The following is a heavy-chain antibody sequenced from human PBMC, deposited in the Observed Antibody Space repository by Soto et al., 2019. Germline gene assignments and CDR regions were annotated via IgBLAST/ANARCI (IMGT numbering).Heavy chain of an antibody. J-gene: IGHJ5*02. CDR1: GFTFNNYA. CDR2: ISGSGGTT. Sequence: EVQLLESGGGLVQPGGSLRLSCAASGFTFNNYAMTWVRQAPGKGLEWVSHISGSGGTTYYADSVKGRFTISRDNSKNTLYLQMSSLRAEDTAVYYCAQESYCIDRRCWGDNWFDPWGQGTLVTVSS. D-gene: IGHD2-15*01. CDR3: AQESYCIDRRCWGDNWFDP. V-gene: IGHV3-23*01.